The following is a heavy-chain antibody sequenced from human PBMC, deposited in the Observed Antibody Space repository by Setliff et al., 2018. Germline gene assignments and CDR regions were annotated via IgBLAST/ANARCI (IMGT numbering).Heavy chain of an antibody. CDR3: ARAAGYSSSWYHYYYGMDV. CDR1: GGSISRSSYN. D-gene: IGHD6-13*01. CDR2: IYYSGST. Sequence: SETLSLTCTVSGGSISRSSYNWGWIRQPPGEGLEWIGSIYYSGSTYYNPSLKSRVTISVDTSKNQFSLKLSSVTAADTAVYYCARAAGYSSSWYHYYYGMDVWGQGTTVTVS. J-gene: IGHJ6*02. V-gene: IGHV4-39*01.